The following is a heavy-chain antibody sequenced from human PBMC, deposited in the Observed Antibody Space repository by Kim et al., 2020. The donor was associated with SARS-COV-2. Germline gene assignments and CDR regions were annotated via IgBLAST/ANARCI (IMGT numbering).Heavy chain of an antibody. CDR2: IYYSGST. J-gene: IGHJ5*02. CDR1: GGSISSGGYY. D-gene: IGHD3-22*01. V-gene: IGHV4-31*03. Sequence: SETLSLTCTVSGGSISSGGYYWSWIRQHPGKGLEWIGYIYYSGSTYYNPSLKSRVTISVDTSKNQFSLKLSSVTAADTAVYYCARGRSSGYPSSPVRNWFDPWGQGTLVTVSS. CDR3: ARGRSSGYPSSPVRNWFDP.